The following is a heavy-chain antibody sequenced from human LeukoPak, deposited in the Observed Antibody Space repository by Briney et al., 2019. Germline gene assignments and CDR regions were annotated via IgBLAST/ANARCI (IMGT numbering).Heavy chain of an antibody. J-gene: IGHJ4*02. CDR2: INHSGST. D-gene: IGHD3-16*01. V-gene: IGHV4-34*01. CDR3: ARVRRGMSYFDY. Sequence: PSETLSLTYAVYGGSFSGYYWSWIRQPPGKGLEWIGEINHSGSTNYNPSLKSRVTILGDTSKNQFSLNLSSLTAADTAVYYCARVRRGMSYFDYWGQGTLVTVSS. CDR1: GGSFSGYY.